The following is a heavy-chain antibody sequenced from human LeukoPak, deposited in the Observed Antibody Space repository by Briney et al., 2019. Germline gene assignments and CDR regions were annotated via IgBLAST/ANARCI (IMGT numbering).Heavy chain of an antibody. D-gene: IGHD2-21*01. CDR1: GYMFTKYV. CDR3: ARDDCGDTCYPGGY. J-gene: IGHJ4*02. CDR2: IKAGNGDT. V-gene: IGHV1-3*01. Sequence: ASVKVSCKASGYMFTKYVVHWVRPAPGQRPEWMGWIKAGNGDTKYSQNFQDRLTITRDTSASTVYMELSSLTSEDTALYYCARDDCGDTCYPGGYWGQGTLVTVSS.